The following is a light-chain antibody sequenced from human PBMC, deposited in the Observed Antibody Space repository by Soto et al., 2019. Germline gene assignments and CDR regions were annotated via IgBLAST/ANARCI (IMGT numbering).Light chain of an antibody. CDR1: QSVSSN. V-gene: IGKV3-15*01. CDR3: QQYYNWLGT. Sequence: EIVMTQSPATLSVSPGERATLSCRASQSVSSNLAWYQQKPGQAPRLLIYVASTRATGTPARFSGSGFGKEFTLTFSSLQSEDFAVYYCQQYYNWLGTFGQGTKVEIK. CDR2: VAS. J-gene: IGKJ1*01.